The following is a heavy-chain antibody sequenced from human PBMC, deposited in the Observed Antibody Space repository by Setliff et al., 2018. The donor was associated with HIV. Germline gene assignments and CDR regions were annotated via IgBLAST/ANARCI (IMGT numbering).Heavy chain of an antibody. V-gene: IGHV4-38-2*01. Sequence: LSLTCAASGYSINSGFSRAWIRQPPGQGSQWIGSIYQSGSIYYNPSLQSRVTISVDSSKNQFSLNLFSVTAADTAVYYCARPRRVRSRAWYWFDIWGQGTLVTVSS. J-gene: IGHJ5*02. D-gene: IGHD6-19*01. CDR3: ARPRRVRSRAWYWFDI. CDR2: IYQSGSI. CDR1: GYSINSGFS.